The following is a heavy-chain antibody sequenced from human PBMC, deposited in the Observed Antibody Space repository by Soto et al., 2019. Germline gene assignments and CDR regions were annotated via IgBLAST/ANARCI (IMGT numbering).Heavy chain of an antibody. J-gene: IGHJ3*02. V-gene: IGHV4-31*03. CDR3: ARTSIFGVVLNAFDI. CDR1: GGSFSGGGYC. D-gene: IGHD3-3*01. CDR2: ISYSGST. Sequence: PSETLSLTCTVSGGSFSGGGYCWSWIRQHPGKGLEWMGYISYSGSTKYKPSLQSRITISVETSKNQFSLRLTSVTAADTAIYFCARTSIFGVVLNAFDIWGQGTLVTVSS.